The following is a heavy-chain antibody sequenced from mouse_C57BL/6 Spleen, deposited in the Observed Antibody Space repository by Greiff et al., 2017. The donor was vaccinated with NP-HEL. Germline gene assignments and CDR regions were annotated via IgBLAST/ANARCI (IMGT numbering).Heavy chain of an antibody. CDR2: INPYHGGT. J-gene: IGHJ1*03. V-gene: IGHV1-19*01. D-gene: IGHD1-1*01. Sequence: VQLQQSGPVLVKPGASVKMSCKASGYTFTDYYMNWVKQSHGKSLEWIGVINPYHGGTSYNQKFKGKATLTVDKSSSTAYMELNSLTSEDSAVYYCARGYYGSSPYFDVWGTGTTVTVSS. CDR3: ARGYYGSSPYFDV. CDR1: GYTFTDYY.